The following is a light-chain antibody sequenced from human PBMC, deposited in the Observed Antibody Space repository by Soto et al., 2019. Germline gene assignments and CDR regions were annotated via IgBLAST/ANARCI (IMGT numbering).Light chain of an antibody. CDR2: DAS. Sequence: EIVLTQSPGTLSLSPGERATLSCRASQSVSSSYLAWYQQKPGQAPRLLIYDASSRATGIPDRFSGSGSGTDFTLTISRLEPEDFAVYYCQQYGSSPPWWTFGQGTKV. CDR1: QSVSSSY. V-gene: IGKV3-20*01. CDR3: QQYGSSPPWWT. J-gene: IGKJ1*01.